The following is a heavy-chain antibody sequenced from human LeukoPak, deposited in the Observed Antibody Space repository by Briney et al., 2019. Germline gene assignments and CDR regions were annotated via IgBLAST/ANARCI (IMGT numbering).Heavy chain of an antibody. J-gene: IGHJ4*02. CDR3: ARVGGKGSGWYAYYFDY. V-gene: IGHV4-59*01. D-gene: IGHD6-19*01. Sequence: PSETLSLTCTVYGGSISSYYWSWIRQPPGKGLEWIGYIYYSGSTNYNPSLKSRVTISVDTSKNQFSLKLSSVTAADTAVYYCARVGGKGSGWYAYYFDYWGQGTLVTVSS. CDR1: GGSISSYY. CDR2: IYYSGST.